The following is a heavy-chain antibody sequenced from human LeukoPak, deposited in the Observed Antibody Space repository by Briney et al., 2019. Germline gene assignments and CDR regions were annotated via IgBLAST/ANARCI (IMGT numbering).Heavy chain of an antibody. D-gene: IGHD3-10*01. J-gene: IGHJ4*02. CDR2: ISSSGSTI. CDR3: ARGRGTYYYGSGSYYKYVGFDY. V-gene: IGHV3-48*03. CDR1: GFTFSSYE. Sequence: HPGGSLRLSCAASGFTFSSYEMNWVRQAPGKGLEWVSYISSSGSTIYYADSVKGRFTISRDNAKNSLYLQMNSLRAEDTAVYYCARGRGTYYYGSGSYYKYVGFDYWGQGTLVTVSS.